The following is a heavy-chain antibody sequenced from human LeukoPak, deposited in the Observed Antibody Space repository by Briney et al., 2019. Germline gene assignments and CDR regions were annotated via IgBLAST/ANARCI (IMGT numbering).Heavy chain of an antibody. Sequence: GGTLRLSCAASGFTFSYYGMSWVRQAPGKGLEWVSGISGSGYSTYHADSVKGRFTISRDNSKNTLYLQLNSLRAEDTAVYYCAKDRADIVVVPSVIIDYWGQGTLVTVSS. D-gene: IGHD2-2*01. V-gene: IGHV3-23*01. CDR3: AKDRADIVVVPSVIIDY. CDR2: ISGSGYST. CDR1: GFTFSYYG. J-gene: IGHJ4*02.